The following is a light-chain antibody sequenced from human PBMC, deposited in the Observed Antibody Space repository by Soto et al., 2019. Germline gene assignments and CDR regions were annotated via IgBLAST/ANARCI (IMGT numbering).Light chain of an antibody. V-gene: IGLV3-21*02. CDR1: NIGRKS. CDR2: DDR. CDR3: QVWDSSSDHVV. J-gene: IGLJ2*01. Sequence: SYELTQSPSVSVAPGQTARVTCGGNNIGRKSVFWYQQKPGQAPVLVVYDDRARPSGIPERFSGSNSGHMATLTISRVEAGDEADYYCQVWDSSSDHVVFGGGTKLTVL.